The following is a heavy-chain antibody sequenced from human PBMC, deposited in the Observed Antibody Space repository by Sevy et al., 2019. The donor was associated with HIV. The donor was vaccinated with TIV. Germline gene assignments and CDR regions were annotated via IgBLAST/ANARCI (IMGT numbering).Heavy chain of an antibody. CDR2: IIPILGTI. Sequence: ASVKVSCKASGGTFNNYAFSWVRQAPGQGLEWVGGIIPILGTINYAQKFQGRVTITADESADTVYMKLSSLRSEDTAVYFCAKDLMEATNXFDNWGQGTLVTVS. V-gene: IGHV1-69*13. J-gene: IGHJ4*02. CDR3: AKDLMEATNXFDN. CDR1: GGTFNNYA. D-gene: IGHD2-8*01.